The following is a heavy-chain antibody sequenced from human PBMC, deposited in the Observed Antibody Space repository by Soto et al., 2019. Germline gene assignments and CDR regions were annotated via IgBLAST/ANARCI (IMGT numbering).Heavy chain of an antibody. CDR2: IIPIFGTT. CDR3: ARIVEYSSGWRYYYGMDV. J-gene: IGHJ6*02. Sequence: SVKVSCKASGGTFSSYAISWVRQAPGQGLEWMGGIIPIFGTTNYAQKFQGRVTITADESTSTAYMELSSLRSEDTAVYYCARIVEYSSGWRYYYGMDVWGQGTTVTVSS. V-gene: IGHV1-69*13. D-gene: IGHD6-19*01. CDR1: GGTFSSYA.